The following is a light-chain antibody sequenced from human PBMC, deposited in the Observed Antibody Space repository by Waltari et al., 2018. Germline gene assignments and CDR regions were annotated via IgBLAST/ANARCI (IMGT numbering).Light chain of an antibody. V-gene: IGLV4-69*01. J-gene: IGLJ3*02. CDR3: ETGGHGTWV. CDR2: VNSDGSH. Sequence: QLVLTQSPSASASLRASVKLTCTLSSGHSSNIIAWLQQQPGKGPRYLMQVNSDGSHRKGDEIPDRFSGSSSGAERYLTISSLQSEDEADYYCETGGHGTWVFGGGTKLTVL. CDR1: SGHSSNI.